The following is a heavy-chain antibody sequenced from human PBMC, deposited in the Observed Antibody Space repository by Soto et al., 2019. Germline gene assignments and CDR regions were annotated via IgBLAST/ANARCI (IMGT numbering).Heavy chain of an antibody. D-gene: IGHD1-26*01. J-gene: IGHJ5*02. CDR2: ISSVSSYI. CDR1: GFMFGSHT. Sequence: EVQLVESGGGLVKPGGSLRLSCAASGFMFGSHTMTWVRQAPGKGLEWVASISSVSSYIYYADSVKGRFTISRDNAKDSLYLQMESLRAEDTAVYFCAREVVGPTTNWFDPWGQGTLVTVSS. CDR3: AREVVGPTTNWFDP. V-gene: IGHV3-21*06.